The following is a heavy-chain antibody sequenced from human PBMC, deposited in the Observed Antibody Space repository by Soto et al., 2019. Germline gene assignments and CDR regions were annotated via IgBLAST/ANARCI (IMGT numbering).Heavy chain of an antibody. CDR1: GGSISSGGYC. J-gene: IGHJ6*02. V-gene: IGHV4-61*08. D-gene: IGHD2-8*01. Sequence: PSVTLPLTWTVSGGSISSGGYCLIWLRQHPGKGLEWIGYIYYSGSTNYNPSLKSRVTISVDTSKNQFSLKLSSVTAADTAVYYCARDIMGTNYYYYGMDVWGQGTTVTVSS. CDR2: IYYSGST. CDR3: ARDIMGTNYYYYGMDV.